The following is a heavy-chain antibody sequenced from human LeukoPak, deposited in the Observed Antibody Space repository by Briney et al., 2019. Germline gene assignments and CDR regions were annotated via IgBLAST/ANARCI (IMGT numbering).Heavy chain of an antibody. V-gene: IGHV4-34*01. J-gene: IGHJ6*02. CDR3: ARCYDFWSGYYRHYCGMDV. CDR2: INHSGST. Sequence: PSETLSLTCAVYGGSFSGYYWSWIRQPPGKGLEWIGEINHSGSTNYNPSLKSRVTISVDTSKNQFSLKLSSVTAADTAVYYCARCYDFWSGYYRHYCGMDVWGQGTTVTVSS. CDR1: GGSFSGYY. D-gene: IGHD3-3*01.